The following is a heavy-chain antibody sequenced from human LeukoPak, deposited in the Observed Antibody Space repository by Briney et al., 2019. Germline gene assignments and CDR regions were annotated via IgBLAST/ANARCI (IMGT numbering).Heavy chain of an antibody. CDR2: IIPIFGTA. Sequence: ASVNVSCKASGGTFSSYAISWVRQAPGQGLEWMGGIIPIFGTANYAQKFQGRVTLTTDTSTSTFYMELSSLRSEDTAIYYCARDSFGVRGFDHWGQGTPVTVSS. CDR1: GGTFSSYA. V-gene: IGHV1-69*05. CDR3: ARDSFGVRGFDH. D-gene: IGHD3-10*01. J-gene: IGHJ4*02.